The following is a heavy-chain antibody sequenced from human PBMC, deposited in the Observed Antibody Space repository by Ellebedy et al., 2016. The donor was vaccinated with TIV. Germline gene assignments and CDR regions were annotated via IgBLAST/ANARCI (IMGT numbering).Heavy chain of an antibody. Sequence: ASVKVSCKASGYIFTSYGISWVRQAPGQGLEWMGWISAYNGNTNYAQKLQGRVTMTTDTSTSTAYMELRSLRSDDTAVYYCARDRAVLRGIIISSPSDYWGQGTLVTVSS. CDR1: GYIFTSYG. J-gene: IGHJ4*02. CDR2: ISAYNGNT. D-gene: IGHD3-10*01. CDR3: ARDRAVLRGIIISSPSDY. V-gene: IGHV1-18*01.